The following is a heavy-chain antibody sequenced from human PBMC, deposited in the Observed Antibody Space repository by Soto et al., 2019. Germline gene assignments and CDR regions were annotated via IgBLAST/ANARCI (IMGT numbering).Heavy chain of an antibody. Sequence: GGSLRLSCAASGFTFSSYGMHWVRQAPGKGLEWVAVIWYDGSNKYYADSVKGRFTISRDNSKNTLYLQMNSLRAEDTAVYYCARDSTALDAFDIWGQGTMVTVSS. CDR3: ARDSTALDAFDI. V-gene: IGHV3-33*01. CDR2: IWYDGSNK. D-gene: IGHD1-1*01. CDR1: GFTFSSYG. J-gene: IGHJ3*02.